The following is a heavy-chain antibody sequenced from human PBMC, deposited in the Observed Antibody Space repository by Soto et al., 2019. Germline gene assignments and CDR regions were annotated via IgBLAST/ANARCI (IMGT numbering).Heavy chain of an antibody. CDR1: GGSFSGYY. D-gene: IGHD3-22*01. J-gene: IGHJ6*02. CDR3: ARFLWGXDSSGYYSHHYYYSMDV. V-gene: IGHV4-34*01. Sequence: PSETLSLTCAVYGGSFSGYYWSWIRQPPGKGLEWIGEINHSGSTNYNPSLKSRVTISVDTSKNQFSLKLSSVTAADTAVYYCARFLWGXDSSGYYSHHYYYSMDVWGQGTTVTVSS. CDR2: INHSGST.